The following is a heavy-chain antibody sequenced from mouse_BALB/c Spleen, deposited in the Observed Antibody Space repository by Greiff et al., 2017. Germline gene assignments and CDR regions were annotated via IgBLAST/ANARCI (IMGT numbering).Heavy chain of an antibody. CDR3: ARRTGTWFAY. CDR1: GFSLSTSGMG. D-gene: IGHD4-1*01. CDR2: IYWDDDK. Sequence: ESGPGILQPSQTLSLTCSFSGFSLSTSGMGVSWIRQPSGKGLEWLAHIYWDDDKRYNPSLKSRLTISKDTSSNQVFLKITSVDTADTATYYCARRTGTWFAYWGQGTLVTVSA. J-gene: IGHJ3*01. V-gene: IGHV8-12*01.